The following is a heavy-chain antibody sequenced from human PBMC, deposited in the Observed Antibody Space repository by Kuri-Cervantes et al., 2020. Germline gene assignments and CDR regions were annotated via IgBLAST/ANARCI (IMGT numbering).Heavy chain of an antibody. D-gene: IGHD3-22*01. J-gene: IGHJ5*02. CDR2: IYTSGST. CDR3: ARDWGYYDSSGYYYGTTDNWFDP. Sequence: SETLSLTCTVSGGSISSYYWSWIRQPAGKGLEWIGRIYTSGSTNYNPSLKSRVTMSVDTSKNQFSLKLSSVTAADTAVYYCARDWGYYDSSGYYYGTTDNWFDPWGQGTPVTVSS. CDR1: GGSISSYY. V-gene: IGHV4-4*07.